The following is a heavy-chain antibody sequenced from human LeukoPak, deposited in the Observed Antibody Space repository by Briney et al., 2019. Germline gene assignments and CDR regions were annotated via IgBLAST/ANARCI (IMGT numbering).Heavy chain of an antibody. J-gene: IGHJ3*02. CDR3: ANYCSSSSRHTRRAFDI. D-gene: IGHD2-2*02. Sequence: SQTLPLTCTVSGGSISSGSYYWSWIRQPAGKGLEWIGRIYTSGSTNYNPSLKSRVTISVDTSKNQFSLKLSSVTAADTAVYYCANYCSSSSRHTRRAFDIWGQGTMVTVSS. V-gene: IGHV4-61*02. CDR2: IYTSGST. CDR1: GGSISSGSYY.